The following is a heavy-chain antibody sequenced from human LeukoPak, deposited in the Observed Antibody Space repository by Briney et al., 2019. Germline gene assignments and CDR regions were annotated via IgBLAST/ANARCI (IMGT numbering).Heavy chain of an antibody. V-gene: IGHV4/OR15-8*01. CDR2: IHDDGRT. Sequence: PSETLSLTCSVSGGSMSDSITWGWVRQPPGKGLEWLANIHDDGRTAPDPSLRSRLTISQDRSKNQFSLKVSSVTAADTAFYYCAKVLTAAGLDLWGQGILVTVSS. D-gene: IGHD6-25*01. CDR1: GGSMSDSIT. CDR3: AKVLTAAGLDL. J-gene: IGHJ5*02.